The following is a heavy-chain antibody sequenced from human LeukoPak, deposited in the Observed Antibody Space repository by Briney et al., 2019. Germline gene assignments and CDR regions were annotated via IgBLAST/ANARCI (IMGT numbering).Heavy chain of an antibody. J-gene: IGHJ4*02. CDR1: GYTFTSYG. V-gene: IGHV1-18*01. Sequence: ASVKVSCKASGYTFTSYGISWVRQAPGQGLEWMGWISAYNGNTDYARNLQGRVTMTTDTSTSTAYMELSSLRSEDTAVYYCARSKTIFGVVMPGDPFSGSRDWGQGTLVTVSS. CDR2: ISAYNGNT. D-gene: IGHD3-3*01. CDR3: ARSKTIFGVVMPGDPFSGSRD.